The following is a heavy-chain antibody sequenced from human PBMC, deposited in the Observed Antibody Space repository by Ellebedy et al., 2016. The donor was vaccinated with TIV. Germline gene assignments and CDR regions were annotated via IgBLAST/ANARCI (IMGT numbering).Heavy chain of an antibody. CDR3: ARGGGYHNMDP. V-gene: IGHV3-7*03. D-gene: IGHD3-10*01. Sequence: GGSLRLSCAASGFSVSTTYMSWVRQAPGKGLEWVANIKEDGNEKYYVDSVKGRFTISRDNAKNSLYLQMNSLRAEDTAVYYCARGGGYHNMDPWGQGTTVTVSS. J-gene: IGHJ6*02. CDR1: GFSVSTTY. CDR2: IKEDGNEK.